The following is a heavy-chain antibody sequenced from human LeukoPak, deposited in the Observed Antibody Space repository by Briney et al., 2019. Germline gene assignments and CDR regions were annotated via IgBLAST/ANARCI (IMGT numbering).Heavy chain of an antibody. D-gene: IGHD2-15*01. V-gene: IGHV4-39*07. Sequence: SETLSLTCTVSGGSISSSSYYWGWIRQPPGKGLEWIGSIYYSGSTYYNPSLKSRVTISVDTSKNQFSLKLSSVTAADTAVYYCARDWKVPGYCSGGSCKISDYWGQGTLVTVSS. J-gene: IGHJ4*02. CDR3: ARDWKVPGYCSGGSCKISDY. CDR1: GGSISSSSYY. CDR2: IYYSGST.